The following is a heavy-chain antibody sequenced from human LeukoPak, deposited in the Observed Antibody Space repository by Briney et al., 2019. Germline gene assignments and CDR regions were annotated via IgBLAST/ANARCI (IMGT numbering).Heavy chain of an antibody. Sequence: SETLSLTCTVSGGSISSGSYYWSWIRQPAGKGLEWIGRIYTSGSTNYNPSLKSRVTISVDTSKNQFSLKLSSVTAADTAVYYCARGGGFRQQLVPFDYWGQGTLVTVSS. CDR3: ARGGGFRQQLVPFDY. CDR1: GGSISSGSYY. J-gene: IGHJ4*02. V-gene: IGHV4-61*02. CDR2: IYTSGST. D-gene: IGHD6-13*01.